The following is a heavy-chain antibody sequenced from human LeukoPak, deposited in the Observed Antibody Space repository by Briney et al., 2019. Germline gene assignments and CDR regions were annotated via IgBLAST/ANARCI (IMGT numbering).Heavy chain of an antibody. CDR3: ATSHHTSSGQNFDY. V-gene: IGHV3-7*01. CDR1: GLTLSDYW. CDR2: INQDGSAK. D-gene: IGHD6-25*01. Sequence: GSMRLSCEASGLTLSDYWMSWVRQAPGKGLEWVANINQDGSAKYYVDSVKGRFTISRDNADSSLYLQMNALRADDTAMYYCATSHHTSSGQNFDYWGQGTLVSVSS. J-gene: IGHJ4*02.